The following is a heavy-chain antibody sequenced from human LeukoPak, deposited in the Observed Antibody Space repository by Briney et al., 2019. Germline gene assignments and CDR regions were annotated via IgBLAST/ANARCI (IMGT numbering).Heavy chain of an antibody. CDR2: ISAYNGNT. CDR1: GYTFTSYG. D-gene: IGHD3-10*01. CDR3: ARVYYYGDIGAFDI. Sequence: ASVKVSCKASGYTFTSYGISWVRQAPGKGLEWMGWISAYNGNTNYAQKLQGRVTMTTDTSTSTAYMELRSLRSDDTAVYYCARVYYYGDIGAFDIWGQGTMVTVSS. V-gene: IGHV1-18*01. J-gene: IGHJ3*02.